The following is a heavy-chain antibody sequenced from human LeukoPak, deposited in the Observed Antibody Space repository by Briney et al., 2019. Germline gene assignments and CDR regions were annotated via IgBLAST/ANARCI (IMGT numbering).Heavy chain of an antibody. CDR2: ITTTSSII. D-gene: IGHD3-22*01. V-gene: IGHV3-48*01. CDR3: AREPITMIVVVITGGFDY. Sequence: GGSLRLSCAASGFTFTTYSMNWVRQAPGKGLEWVSYITTTSSIIYYADSVKGRFTTSRDNAKNSLYLQMNSLRAEDTAVYYCAREPITMIVVVITGGFDYWGQGTLVTVSS. CDR1: GFTFTTYS. J-gene: IGHJ4*02.